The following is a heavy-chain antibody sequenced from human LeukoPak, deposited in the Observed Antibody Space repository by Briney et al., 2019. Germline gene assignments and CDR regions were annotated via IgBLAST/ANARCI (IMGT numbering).Heavy chain of an antibody. J-gene: IGHJ5*02. Sequence: ASVKVSCKASGYTFTSYYMHWVRQAPGQGLEWMGIINPSGGSSSYAQKFQGRVTMTRDTSTSTVYMELSSPRSEDTAVYYCARGKLLWFGGGPRFDLWGQGTLVTVSS. CDR3: ARGKLLWFGGGPRFDL. V-gene: IGHV1-46*01. CDR2: INPSGGSS. CDR1: GYTFTSYY. D-gene: IGHD3-10*01.